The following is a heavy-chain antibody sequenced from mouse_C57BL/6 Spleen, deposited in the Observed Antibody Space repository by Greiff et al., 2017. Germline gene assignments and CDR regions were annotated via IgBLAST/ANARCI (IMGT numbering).Heavy chain of an antibody. CDR1: GYTFTDYY. Sequence: VQLQQSGPELVKPGASVKISCKASGYTFTDYYMHWVKQSPGQSLEWIGDINPNNGGTRYNQKFKGKATLTVDKSSSTAYMELRSLTSEEYADYYCATGAYSNYAWFAYWGQGTLVTVSA. CDR3: ATGAYSNYAWFAY. V-gene: IGHV1-26*01. CDR2: INPNNGGT. D-gene: IGHD2-5*01. J-gene: IGHJ3*01.